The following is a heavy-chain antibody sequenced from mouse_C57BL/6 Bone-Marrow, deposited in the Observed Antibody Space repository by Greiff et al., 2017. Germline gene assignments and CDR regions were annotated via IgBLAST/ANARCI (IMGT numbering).Heavy chain of an antibody. CDR3: ARYAYGSSPWYVAV. CDR2: ISNLAYSI. J-gene: IGHJ1*03. Sequence: EVKLMESGGGLVQPGGSLKLSCAASGFTFSDYGMAWVRQAPRKGPEWVAFISNLAYSIYYADTLTGRFTISRENAKNTLYLEMSSLRSEDTAMYDGARYAYGSSPWYVAVWGTGTTVTVTA. CDR1: GFTFSDYG. D-gene: IGHD1-1*01. V-gene: IGHV5-15*01.